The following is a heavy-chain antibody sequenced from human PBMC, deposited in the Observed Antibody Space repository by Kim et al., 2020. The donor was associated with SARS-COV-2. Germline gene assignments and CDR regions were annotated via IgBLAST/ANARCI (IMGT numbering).Heavy chain of an antibody. Sequence: SETLSLTCTVSGDSITSGGYYWNWIRQQPGKGLEWIGSIYYGGNTHYIPSLKSRLTISVDTSKNHFSLNLNSATAADTAVYYFARDDSLGGFDYWGQGILVTVSA. V-gene: IGHV4-31*03. CDR2: IYYGGNT. CDR1: GDSITSGGYY. J-gene: IGHJ4*02. D-gene: IGHD7-27*01. CDR3: ARDDSLGGFDY.